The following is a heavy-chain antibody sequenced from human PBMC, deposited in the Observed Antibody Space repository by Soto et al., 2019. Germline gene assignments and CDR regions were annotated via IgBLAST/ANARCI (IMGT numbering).Heavy chain of an antibody. CDR3: AIGAGRDHYYGMDV. CDR1: GFTFDDYT. Sequence: GGSLRLSCAASGFTFDDYTMHWVRQAPGKGLEWVSLISWDGGSTYYADSVKGRFTISRDNSKNSLYLQMNSLRTEDTALYYCAIGAGRDHYYGMDVWGQGTTVTVSS. V-gene: IGHV3-43*01. J-gene: IGHJ6*02. CDR2: ISWDGGST. D-gene: IGHD6-13*01.